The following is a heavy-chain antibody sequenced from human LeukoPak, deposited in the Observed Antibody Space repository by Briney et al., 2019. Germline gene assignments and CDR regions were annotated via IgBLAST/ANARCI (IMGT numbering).Heavy chain of an antibody. CDR1: GFTFGNHW. V-gene: IGHV3-7*04. CDR3: VRGSGWFLY. J-gene: IGHJ4*02. D-gene: IGHD6-19*01. Sequence: GGSPRLSCAASGFTFGNHWMSWVRQAPGKGLEWVATIKEDGSEKQYVDSVKGRFTISRDNAKSSLYLQMNSLGVEDMAVYYCVRGSGWFLYWGQGTLVTVSS. CDR2: IKEDGSEK.